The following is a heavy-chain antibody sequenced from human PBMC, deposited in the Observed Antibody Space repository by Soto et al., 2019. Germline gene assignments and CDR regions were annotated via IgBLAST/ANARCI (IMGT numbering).Heavy chain of an antibody. D-gene: IGHD3-9*01. CDR1: GYTFTSYD. CDR3: ARSPQGDQDYFYYLDYYYYFMDF. CDR2: MNPNSGNT. Sequence: EASVKVSCKASGYTFTSYDINWVRQATGQGLEWMGWMNPNSGNTGYAQKFQGRVTMTRNTSISTAYMELSSLRSEDTAVYYCARSPQGDQDYFYYLDYYYYFMDFWGQGTTVTVSS. V-gene: IGHV1-8*01. J-gene: IGHJ6*03.